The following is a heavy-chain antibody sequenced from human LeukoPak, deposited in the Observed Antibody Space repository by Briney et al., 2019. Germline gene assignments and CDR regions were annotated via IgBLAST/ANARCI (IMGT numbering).Heavy chain of an antibody. CDR2: ISSSGSTI. Sequence: GGSLRLSCAASGFTFSSYGFHWVRQAPGKGLEWVSYISSSGSTIYYADSVKGRFTISRDNAKNSLYLQMNSLRAEDTAVYYCARVPLDRYYYGMDVWGQGTTVTVSS. CDR3: ARVPLDRYYYGMDV. J-gene: IGHJ6*02. CDR1: GFTFSSYG. V-gene: IGHV3-48*04.